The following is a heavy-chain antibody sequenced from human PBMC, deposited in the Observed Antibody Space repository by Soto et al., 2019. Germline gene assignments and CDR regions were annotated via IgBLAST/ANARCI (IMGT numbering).Heavy chain of an antibody. CDR1: GYTFSNYG. CDR3: AACTDPSCHRGREWFDP. V-gene: IGHV1-18*04. D-gene: IGHD2-2*01. J-gene: IGHJ5*02. Sequence: QVQLVQSGAEVKKPGASVKVSCTASGYTFSNYGITWVRQAPGQGLEWMGWISTYNGNTNYAKKVQGRVTMTIDTSTSTAYMELSSLSSDDTAMYYCAACTDPSCHRGREWFDPWGQGTLVTVSA. CDR2: ISTYNGNT.